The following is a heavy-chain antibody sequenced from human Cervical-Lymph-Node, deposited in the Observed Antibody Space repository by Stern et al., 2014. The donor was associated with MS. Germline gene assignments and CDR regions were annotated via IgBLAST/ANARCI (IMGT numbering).Heavy chain of an antibody. CDR2: IKSKTDGGTT. CDR1: GFTFRNAW. D-gene: IGHD1-26*01. J-gene: IGHJ6*02. CDR3: TTLDRSYPYYYYGMDV. Sequence: VKLVESGGGLVKPGGSLRLSCAASGFTFRNAWMTWIRQAPGKGLEWVGRIKSKTDGGTTYYAAPVKGRFTISRDDSKNTLYLQMNSLKTEDTAVYYCTTLDRSYPYYYYGMDVWGQGTTVTVSS. V-gene: IGHV3-15*01.